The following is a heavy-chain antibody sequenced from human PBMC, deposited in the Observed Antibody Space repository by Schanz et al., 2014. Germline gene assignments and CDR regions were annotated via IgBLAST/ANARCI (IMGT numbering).Heavy chain of an antibody. V-gene: IGHV3-11*04. D-gene: IGHD3-10*01. Sequence: QVYLVESGGDLVKPGGSLRLSCAASGFTFSDYYMAWIRQAPGKGLEWVSYISSSSSTIYYADSVKGRFTISRDNAKNSLYLQMNSLRAENTGVYYCARGIIAMVRGGYVGAFDIWGQGTMVTVSS. J-gene: IGHJ3*02. CDR2: ISSSSSTI. CDR1: GFTFSDYY. CDR3: ARGIIAMVRGGYVGAFDI.